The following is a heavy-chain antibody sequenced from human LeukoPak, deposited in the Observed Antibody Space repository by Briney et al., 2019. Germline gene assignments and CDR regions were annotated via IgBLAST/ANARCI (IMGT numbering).Heavy chain of an antibody. CDR2: INHSGST. CDR1: GGSISSYY. D-gene: IGHD6-13*01. J-gene: IGHJ4*02. Sequence: SETLSLTCTVSGGSISSYYWSWIRQPAGKGLEWIGEINHSGSTNYNPSLKSRVTISVDTSKNQFSLKLSSVTAADTAVYYCARYRSSSWYGVYYFDYWGQGTLVTVSS. CDR3: ARYRSSSWYGVYYFDY. V-gene: IGHV4-34*01.